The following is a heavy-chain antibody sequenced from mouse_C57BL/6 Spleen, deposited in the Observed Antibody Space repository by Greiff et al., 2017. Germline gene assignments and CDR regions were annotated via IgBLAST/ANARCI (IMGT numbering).Heavy chain of an antibody. V-gene: IGHV1-81*01. CDR3: ARGRTTVVATEAMDY. CDR2: LYPRSGNT. J-gene: IGHJ4*01. CDR1: GYTFTSYG. Sequence: VQLQQSGAELARPGASVKLSCKASGYTFTSYGISWVKQRTGQGLEWIGELYPRSGNTYYNEKFKGKATLTADKSSSTADMKLRSLTSEDAAVYVCARGRTTVVATEAMDYWGQGTSVTVSA. D-gene: IGHD1-1*01.